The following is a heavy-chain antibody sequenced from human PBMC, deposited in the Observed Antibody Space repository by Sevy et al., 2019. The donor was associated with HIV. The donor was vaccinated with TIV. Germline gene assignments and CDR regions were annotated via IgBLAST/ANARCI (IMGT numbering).Heavy chain of an antibody. Sequence: SETLSLTCAVSGGSISSGGYSWSWIRQPPGKGLEWIGYIYHSGSTYYNPSLKSGVTISVDRSKNQFSLKLSSVTAADTAVYYCARGVGSSGYFDYWGQGTLVTVSS. V-gene: IGHV4-30-2*01. J-gene: IGHJ4*02. D-gene: IGHD3-22*01. CDR1: GGSISSGGYS. CDR3: ARGVGSSGYFDY. CDR2: IYHSGST.